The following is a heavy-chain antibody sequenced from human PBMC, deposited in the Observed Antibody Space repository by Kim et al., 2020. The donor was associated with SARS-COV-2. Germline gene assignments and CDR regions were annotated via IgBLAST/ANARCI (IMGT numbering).Heavy chain of an antibody. Sequence: GGSLRLSCAASEFTLSNYWMTWVRQAPGKGLEWVATISRDGSQKYYVDSVKGRFTMSRDNAKKSLYLQMNNLRVEDTAVYYCARGERGGYCSGSHCLVGAEDYWGQGTLVTVSS. CDR1: EFTLSNYW. CDR3: ARGERGGYCSGSHCLVGAEDY. J-gene: IGHJ4*02. D-gene: IGHD2-15*01. V-gene: IGHV3-7*03. CDR2: ISRDGSQK.